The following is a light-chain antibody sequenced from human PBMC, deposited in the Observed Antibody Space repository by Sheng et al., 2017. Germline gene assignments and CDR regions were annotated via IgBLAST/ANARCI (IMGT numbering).Light chain of an antibody. Sequence: DIQMTQSPSTLSASVGDRVTITCRASQSIRNWLAWYQQKPGKAPKLLIYKASSLESGVPSRFSGSGSGTEFTLTISSLQPDDFGTYYCQQYNSYSETFGQGTKVEIK. J-gene: IGKJ1*01. CDR1: QSIRNW. CDR3: QQYNSYSET. CDR2: KAS. V-gene: IGKV1-5*03.